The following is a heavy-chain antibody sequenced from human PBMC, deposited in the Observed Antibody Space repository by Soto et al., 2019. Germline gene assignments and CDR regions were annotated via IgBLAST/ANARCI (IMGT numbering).Heavy chain of an antibody. V-gene: IGHV3-15*07. J-gene: IGHJ4*02. Sequence: RGSLRLSCAASGFTFSNAWMNWVRQAPGKGLEWVGRIKSKTDGGTTDYAAPVKGRFTISRDDSKNTLYLQMNSLKTEDTAVYYCTPDHATMIVVVPSSGWGQGTLVTFS. CDR3: TPDHATMIVVVPSSG. CDR1: GFTFSNAW. CDR2: IKSKTDGGTT. D-gene: IGHD3-22*01.